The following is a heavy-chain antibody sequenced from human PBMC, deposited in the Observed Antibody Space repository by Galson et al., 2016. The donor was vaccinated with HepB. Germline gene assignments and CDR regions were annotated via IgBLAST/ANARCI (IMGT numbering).Heavy chain of an antibody. D-gene: IGHD3-3*01. CDR3: VRGRSNYYYGLDV. Sequence: SLRLSCAASGFTFSDHYMEWVRQVPGKGLEWVGRAGNKGDSYSTKYAAPVKGRFFMSRDDSKAELYLQMSSLRSEDTALYYCVRGRSNYYYGLDVWGQGTTVTASS. V-gene: IGHV3-72*01. J-gene: IGHJ6*02. CDR1: GFTFSDHY. CDR2: AGNKGDSYST.